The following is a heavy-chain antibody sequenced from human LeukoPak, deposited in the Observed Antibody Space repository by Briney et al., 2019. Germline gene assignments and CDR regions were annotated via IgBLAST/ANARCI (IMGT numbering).Heavy chain of an antibody. CDR2: ISGSGGST. CDR3: ARPPGTAMVTGDY. J-gene: IGHJ4*02. D-gene: IGHD5-18*01. Sequence: GGSLRLSWAASGFTFSSYAMSWVRQAPGKGLEWVSAISGSGGSTYYADSVKGRFTISRDNSKNTLYLQMNSLRAEDTAVYYCARPPGTAMVTGDYWGQGTLVTVSS. CDR1: GFTFSSYA. V-gene: IGHV3-23*01.